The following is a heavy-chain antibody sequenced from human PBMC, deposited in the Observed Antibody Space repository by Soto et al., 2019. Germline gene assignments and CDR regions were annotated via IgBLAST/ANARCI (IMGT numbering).Heavy chain of an antibody. D-gene: IGHD6-19*01. CDR3: ARTRGKGPYSSGWSFDY. J-gene: IGHJ4*02. Sequence: ASVKVSCKASGYNFSDFGITWVRQAPGQGLEWMGWISGKNGSTNYAQKVQGRVTLTADTSTRTAYMELSSLRSEDTAVYYCARTRGKGPYSSGWSFDYWGQGTLVTVST. CDR1: GYNFSDFG. V-gene: IGHV1-18*04. CDR2: ISGKNGST.